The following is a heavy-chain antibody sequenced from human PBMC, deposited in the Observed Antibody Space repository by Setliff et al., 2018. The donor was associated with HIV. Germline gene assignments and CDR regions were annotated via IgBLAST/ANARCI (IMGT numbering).Heavy chain of an antibody. V-gene: IGHV4-39*07. J-gene: IGHJ4*02. D-gene: IGHD5-18*01. CDR1: GASISSGSHF. CDR3: ARLSDTAMASFDS. CDR2: ISYSGTT. Sequence: ASETLSLTCTVSGASISSGSHFWGWIRQPPGKGLECVGLISYSGTTYYNPSLKSRVTISPGTSKNQFSLKLTSVTAADTAVYYCARLSDTAMASFDSWGQGILVTAPQ.